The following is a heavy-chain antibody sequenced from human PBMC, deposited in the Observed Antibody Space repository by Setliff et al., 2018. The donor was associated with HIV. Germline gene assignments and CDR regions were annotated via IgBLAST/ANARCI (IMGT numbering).Heavy chain of an antibody. V-gene: IGHV4-30-4*02. J-gene: IGHJ3*02. CDR3: ARGTAERSAVRGLAIAFDI. Sequence: PSETLSLTCTVSGGSISTGDYYWSWIRQYPGKGLEWIGYIYYSGSSYYNPSLQSRINRSVDTSKNQFSLKLSSVTAADTAVYYCARGTAERSAVRGLAIAFDIWGQGTMVTVSS. CDR1: GGSISTGDYY. D-gene: IGHD3-10*01. CDR2: IYYSGSS.